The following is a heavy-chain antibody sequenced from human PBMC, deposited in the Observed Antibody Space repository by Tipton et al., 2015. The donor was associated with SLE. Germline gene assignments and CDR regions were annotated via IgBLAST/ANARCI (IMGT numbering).Heavy chain of an antibody. D-gene: IGHD3-10*01. Sequence: SLRLSCAASGFNSFNYEMNWVRQAPGKGLEWVSYISSAGTTKYYADSVKGRFTISRENAKNSLYLQMNSLRAEDTAIYYCTSLGGDGSLRGGVWGQGTLVTVSS. J-gene: IGHJ4*02. CDR2: ISSAGTTK. V-gene: IGHV3-48*03. CDR1: GFNSFNYE. CDR3: TSLGGDGSLRGGV.